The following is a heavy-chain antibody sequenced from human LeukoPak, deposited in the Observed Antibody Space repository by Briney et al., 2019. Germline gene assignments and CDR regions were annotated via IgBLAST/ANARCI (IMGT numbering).Heavy chain of an antibody. CDR3: ARTYDYIWGSFRSHSFDS. CDR2: LYYSGSA. D-gene: IGHD3-16*02. Sequence: SETLSLTCTVSGGSISSSHYYWGWIRQPPGKGLEWIGSLYYSGSAYYNPSLKSRVTISVDASKNQFSLKLGSVTAADTGVYYCARTYDYIWGSFRSHSFDSWGQGTLVTVSS. V-gene: IGHV4-39*01. J-gene: IGHJ4*02. CDR1: GGSISSSHYY.